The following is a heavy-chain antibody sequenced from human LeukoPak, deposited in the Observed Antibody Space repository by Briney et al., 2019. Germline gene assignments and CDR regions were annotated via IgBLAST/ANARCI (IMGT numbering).Heavy chain of an antibody. V-gene: IGHV3-48*02. Sequence: PGGSLRLSCAASGFTFSSYSMNWVRQAPGKGLEWVSYISSSTSTIKYADSVKGRFTISRDNAKNSLYLQMNSLRDEDTAVYYCARERITMVRGILDDAFDIWGQGTMVTVSS. J-gene: IGHJ3*02. CDR3: ARERITMVRGILDDAFDI. D-gene: IGHD3-10*01. CDR2: ISSSTSTI. CDR1: GFTFSSYS.